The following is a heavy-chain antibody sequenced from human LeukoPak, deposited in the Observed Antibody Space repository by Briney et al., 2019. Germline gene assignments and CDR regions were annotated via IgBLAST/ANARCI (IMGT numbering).Heavy chain of an antibody. D-gene: IGHD6-13*01. CDR3: AKGLAAGGPL. CDR1: GFTFSRYG. Sequence: GGSLRPSCAASGFTFSRYGMSWVRQAPGEGLEWVSAISTDTTYYADSVKGRFTISRDNSKNTVYLQISSLRAEDSATYYCAKGLAAGGPLWGQGTLVIVSS. J-gene: IGHJ4*02. V-gene: IGHV3-23*01. CDR2: ISTDTT.